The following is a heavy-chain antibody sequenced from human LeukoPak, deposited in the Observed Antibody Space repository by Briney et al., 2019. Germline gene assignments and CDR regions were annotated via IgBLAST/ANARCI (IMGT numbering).Heavy chain of an antibody. CDR1: GFIFSDHY. J-gene: IGHJ5*02. CDR3: ARQTYSSGWYSP. CDR2: IRNKANSYTT. Sequence: PGGSLRLSCVASGFIFSDHYMDWVRQAPGKGLEWVGRIRNKANSYTTEYAASVKGRLTISRDDSKNSLYLQINSLKTDDTAVYYCARQTYSSGWYSPWGQGTLVTVSS. V-gene: IGHV3-72*01. D-gene: IGHD6-19*01.